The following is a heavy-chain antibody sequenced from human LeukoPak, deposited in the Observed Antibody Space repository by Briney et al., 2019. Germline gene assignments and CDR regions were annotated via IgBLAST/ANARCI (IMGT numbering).Heavy chain of an antibody. D-gene: IGHD2-15*01. V-gene: IGHV4-4*09. CDR1: GGSISSYY. CDR2: IYTSGST. J-gene: IGHJ4*02. Sequence: SETLSLTCTVSGGSISSYYWSWIRQPPGKGLEWIGYIYTSGSTNYNPSLKSRVTISVDTSKNQFSLKLSSVTAADTAVYHCARHSSRVVFDYWGQGTLVTVSS. CDR3: ARHSSRVVFDY.